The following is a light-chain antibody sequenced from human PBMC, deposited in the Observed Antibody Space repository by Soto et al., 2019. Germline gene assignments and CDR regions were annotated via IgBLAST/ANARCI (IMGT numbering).Light chain of an antibody. CDR1: SADIGAFNY. CDR2: DVS. Sequence: QSALTQPASVSGSPGQSITISCAGTSADIGAFNYVSWYQHHPGKAPKLLIYDVSARPSGVSTRFSASKSANTSSLTISGLQADDEADYYCSSYSTSSALVFGGGTQLTVL. V-gene: IGLV2-14*03. J-gene: IGLJ2*01. CDR3: SSYSTSSALV.